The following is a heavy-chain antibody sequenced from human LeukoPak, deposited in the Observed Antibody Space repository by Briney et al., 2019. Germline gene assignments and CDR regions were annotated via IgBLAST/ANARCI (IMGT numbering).Heavy chain of an antibody. J-gene: IGHJ4*02. CDR2: IFYNGST. CDR3: AREEYSSGWRTFDY. CDR1: GGSISFYY. Sequence: SETLSLTCTVSGGSISFYYWSWIRQPPGKGLEWIGYIFYNGSTNYNPSLKRRVTISMDTSKNQFSLKLSSVTAADTAVYYCAREEYSSGWRTFDYWGQGTLVTVSS. V-gene: IGHV4-59*12. D-gene: IGHD6-19*01.